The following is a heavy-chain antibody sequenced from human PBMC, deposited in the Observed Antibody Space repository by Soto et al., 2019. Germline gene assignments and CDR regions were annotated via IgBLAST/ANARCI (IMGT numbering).Heavy chain of an antibody. CDR3: ARLIYSSSFGFDY. D-gene: IGHD6-6*01. Sequence: GGSLRLSCAASGFTFRSYWMTWVRQSPGKGLEWVANIQQDGTEKNYVDSVKGRFTISRDNSKNTLYLQMNSLRAEDTAVYYCARLIYSSSFGFDYWGQGTLVTVSS. CDR2: IQQDGTEK. CDR1: GFTFRSYW. V-gene: IGHV3-7*01. J-gene: IGHJ4*02.